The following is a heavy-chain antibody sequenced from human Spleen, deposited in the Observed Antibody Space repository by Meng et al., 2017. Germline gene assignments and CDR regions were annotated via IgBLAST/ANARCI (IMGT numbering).Heavy chain of an antibody. Sequence: QVRLGQAGAEGKKPGASVTVSCKASGYSFTNYYMHWVRQAPGQGLEWMGIINPSGGSTSYAERIQGRVTMTSDTSTTTVYMELSSVTAADTAVYYCARGARNYARKYFQHWGQGTLVTVSS. CDR2: INPSGGST. CDR3: ARGARNYARKYFQH. D-gene: IGHD1-7*01. J-gene: IGHJ1*01. CDR1: GYSFTNYY. V-gene: IGHV1-46*01.